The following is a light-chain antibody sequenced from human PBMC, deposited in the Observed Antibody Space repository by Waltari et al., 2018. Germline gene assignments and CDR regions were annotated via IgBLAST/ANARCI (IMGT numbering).Light chain of an antibody. CDR2: EVS. Sequence: SALPQPAPVSGSPGQPITISCPGTSSDVGSFNLFPWYQQHPGKAPKIMIYEVSKRPSGVSNRFSGSKSGNTASLTISGLQAEDEADYYCCSYAGSTTYVFGTGTKVTVL. CDR3: CSYAGSTTYV. CDR1: SSDVGSFNL. J-gene: IGLJ1*01. V-gene: IGLV2-23*02.